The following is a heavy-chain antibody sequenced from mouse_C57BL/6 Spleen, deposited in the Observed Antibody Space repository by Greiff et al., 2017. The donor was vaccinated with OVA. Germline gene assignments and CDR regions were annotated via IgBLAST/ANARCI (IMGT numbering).Heavy chain of an antibody. CDR2: IDPSDSET. Sequence: QVQLQQPGAELVRPGSSVKLSCKASGYTFTSYWMHWVKQRPIQGLEWIGNIDPSDSETHYNQKFKDKATLTVDKSSSTAYMQLSSLTSEDSAVYYCARDANWDLDYWGQGTTLTVSS. D-gene: IGHD4-1*01. V-gene: IGHV1-52*01. J-gene: IGHJ2*01. CDR3: ARDANWDLDY. CDR1: GYTFTSYW.